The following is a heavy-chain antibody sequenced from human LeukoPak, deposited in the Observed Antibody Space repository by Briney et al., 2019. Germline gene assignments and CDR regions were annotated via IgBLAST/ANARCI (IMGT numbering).Heavy chain of an antibody. CDR3: YGPGLVKGDV. V-gene: IGHV4-39*01. J-gene: IGHJ6*04. Sequence: SETLSLTCTVSGGSISSSSYYWGWIRQPPGKGLEWIGSIYYSGSTYYNPSLKSRVTISVDTSKNQFSLKLSSVTAADTAVYYCYGPGLVKGDVWGKGTTVTISS. CDR1: GGSISSSSYY. CDR2: IYYSGST. D-gene: IGHD3-10*01.